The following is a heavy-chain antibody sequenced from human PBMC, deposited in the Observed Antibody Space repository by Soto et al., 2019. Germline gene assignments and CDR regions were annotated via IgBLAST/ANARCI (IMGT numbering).Heavy chain of an antibody. J-gene: IGHJ3*02. D-gene: IGHD3-3*01. CDR2: INPSGGST. Sequence: ASVKVSCKASGYTFTSYYMHWVRQAPGQGLEWMGIINPSGGSTSYAQKFQGRVTMTRDTSTSTVYMELSSLRSEDTAVYYCARGGFWSGYYKVTGAFDIWGQGTMVTVSS. V-gene: IGHV1-46*01. CDR1: GYTFTSYY. CDR3: ARGGFWSGYYKVTGAFDI.